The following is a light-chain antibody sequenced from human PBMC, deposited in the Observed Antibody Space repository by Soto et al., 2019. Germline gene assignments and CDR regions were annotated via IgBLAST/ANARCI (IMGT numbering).Light chain of an antibody. Sequence: QSALTQPASVSGSPGQSITISCTGTSSDVGSYDLVSWYQHEPGKAPKLMIYEVNKRPSGVSNRFSGSKSGNTASLTISGLQAEDEADYYCCSYAGSSTFYVLGTGTKVTVL. CDR1: SSDVGSYDL. CDR2: EVN. J-gene: IGLJ1*01. CDR3: CSYAGSSTFYV. V-gene: IGLV2-23*02.